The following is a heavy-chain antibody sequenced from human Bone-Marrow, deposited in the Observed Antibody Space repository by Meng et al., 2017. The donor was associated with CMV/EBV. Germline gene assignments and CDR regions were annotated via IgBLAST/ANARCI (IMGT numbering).Heavy chain of an antibody. V-gene: IGHV4-39*07. Sequence: SETLSLTCTVSGDSISSSGYYWGWIRQPPGKGLEWIGSIYYSGRTYYNPSLKSRVTISVDTSKNQFSLKLNSVTAADTAVYYCATYTVANAYFDDWGQGTLVTVSS. J-gene: IGHJ4*02. CDR2: IYYSGRT. D-gene: IGHD4-23*01. CDR1: GDSISSSGYY. CDR3: ATYTVANAYFDD.